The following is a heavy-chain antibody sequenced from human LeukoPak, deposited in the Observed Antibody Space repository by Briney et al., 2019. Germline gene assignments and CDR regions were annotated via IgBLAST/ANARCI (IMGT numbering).Heavy chain of an antibody. Sequence: GGSLRLSCAASGFTFSSYAMSWVRQAPGKGLEWVSAISGSGGSTYYADSVKGRFTISRDNSKNTLYLQMSSLRAEDTAVYYCAKGREGYCSSTSCYWGAFDIWGQGTMVTVSS. CDR3: AKGREGYCSSTSCYWGAFDI. J-gene: IGHJ3*02. CDR1: GFTFSSYA. V-gene: IGHV3-23*01. D-gene: IGHD2-2*01. CDR2: ISGSGGST.